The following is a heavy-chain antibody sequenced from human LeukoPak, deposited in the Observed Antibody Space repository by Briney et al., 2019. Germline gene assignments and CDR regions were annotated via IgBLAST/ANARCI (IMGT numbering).Heavy chain of an antibody. D-gene: IGHD6-19*01. CDR2: INPNSGGT. V-gene: IGHV1-2*06. Sequence: GASVKVSCKASGYTFTGYYMHWVRQAPGQGLEWMGRINPNSGGTNYAQKFQGRVIMTRDTSISTAYMELSRLRSDDTAVYYCARADEWLVLFDYWGQGTLVTVSS. CDR3: ARADEWLVLFDY. J-gene: IGHJ4*02. CDR1: GYTFTGYY.